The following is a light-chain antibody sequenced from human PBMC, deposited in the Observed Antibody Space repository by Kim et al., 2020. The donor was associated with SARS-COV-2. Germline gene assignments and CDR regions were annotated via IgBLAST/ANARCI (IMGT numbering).Light chain of an antibody. Sequence: LTQPPSVSVAPGKTARITCGGNNIGSKSVHWYQQKPGQAPVLVIYYDSDRPSGIPERFSGSNSGNTATLTISRVEAGDEADYYCQLWDSSSDHPVFG. CDR1: NIGSKS. CDR2: YDS. V-gene: IGLV3-21*04. CDR3: QLWDSSSDHPV. J-gene: IGLJ3*02.